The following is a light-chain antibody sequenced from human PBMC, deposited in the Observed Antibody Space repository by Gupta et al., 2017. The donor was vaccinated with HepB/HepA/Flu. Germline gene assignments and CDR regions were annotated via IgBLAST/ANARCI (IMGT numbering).Light chain of an antibody. V-gene: IGKV1-5*03. J-gene: IGKJ1*01. CDR3: QQDNSHPRT. Sequence: DIQMTQSPSTLSASVGDRVTVTCRASQSISNSLAWYQQKPGKAPNLLIYKASNLENGVPSRFSGSGSGTEFTLTIISLQPDDFATYYCQQDNSHPRTFGHGTKVEIK. CDR2: KAS. CDR1: QSISNS.